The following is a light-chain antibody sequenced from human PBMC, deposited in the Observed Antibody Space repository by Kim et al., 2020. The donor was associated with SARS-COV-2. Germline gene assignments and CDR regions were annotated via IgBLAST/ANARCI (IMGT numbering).Light chain of an antibody. CDR1: QSVRNNF. CDR2: GAS. CDR3: HQYGGSVNT. V-gene: IGKV3-20*01. J-gene: IGKJ2*01. Sequence: EIVLTQSPGTLSLSPGARATLSCRASQSVRNNFVAWYQQKPGQSPRLLIHGASTRATGIPDRFSGSGSGTDYTLTISSLEPEDSAVYYCHQYGGSVNTCGQGTKLEI.